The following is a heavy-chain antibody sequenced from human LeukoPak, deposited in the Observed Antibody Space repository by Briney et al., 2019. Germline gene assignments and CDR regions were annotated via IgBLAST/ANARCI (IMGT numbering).Heavy chain of an antibody. Sequence: PGGTLRLSCAASGFTFDDYGVSWVRQVPGKGLEWVSGINWNGGSTGYVDSVKGRFTISRDNAKNSLYLQMNSLRAEDTALYYCARGIDDGDNWFDPWGQGTQVTVSS. CDR2: INWNGGST. CDR1: GFTFDDYG. J-gene: IGHJ5*02. V-gene: IGHV3-20*04. CDR3: ARGIDDGDNWFDP. D-gene: IGHD1-1*01.